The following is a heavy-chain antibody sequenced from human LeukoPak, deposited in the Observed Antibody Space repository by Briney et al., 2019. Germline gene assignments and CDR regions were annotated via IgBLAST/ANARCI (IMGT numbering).Heavy chain of an antibody. V-gene: IGHV4-38-2*02. CDR1: GYSISSGYY. CDR3: ARDKTDYYDSSGPDAFDI. D-gene: IGHD3-22*01. J-gene: IGHJ3*02. Sequence: PSETLSLTCSVSGYSISSGYYWGWIRQPPGKGLEWIGSIYHSGSTYYKSSLKSRVTISVDTSKNQFSLKLSSVTAADTAVYYCARDKTDYYDSSGPDAFDIWGQGTMVTVSS. CDR2: IYHSGST.